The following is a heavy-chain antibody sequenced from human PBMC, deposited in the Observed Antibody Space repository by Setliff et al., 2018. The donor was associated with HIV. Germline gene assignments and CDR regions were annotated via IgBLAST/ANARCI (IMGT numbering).Heavy chain of an antibody. CDR2: IYSGGST. CDR3: TRDYAFDWNSVMDV. CDR1: GFTVSSNY. V-gene: IGHV3-53*01. Sequence: GGSLRLSCAASGFTVSSNYMSWVRQAPGKGLEWVSVIYSGGSTYYADSVKGRFTISRDNARNSPYLQMNSLRAEDTAVYYCTRDYAFDWNSVMDVWGKGTTVTVSS. J-gene: IGHJ6*03. D-gene: IGHD1-7*01.